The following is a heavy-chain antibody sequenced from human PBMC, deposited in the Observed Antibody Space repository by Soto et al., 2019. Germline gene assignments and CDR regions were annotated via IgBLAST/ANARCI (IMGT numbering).Heavy chain of an antibody. CDR2: IFPSGTT. Sequence: QVQLRESGSGLVKPLETLSLTCGVSGGSLSGATYSWNWIRQPPGKGLEWIGYIFPSGTTYYNPSLKSRVTISIDVSKNQFSLSLRSLTAADTAVYYCARSREFDYWSHGTLVTVSS. CDR1: GGSLSGATYS. CDR3: ARSREFDY. V-gene: IGHV4-30-2*01. J-gene: IGHJ4*01.